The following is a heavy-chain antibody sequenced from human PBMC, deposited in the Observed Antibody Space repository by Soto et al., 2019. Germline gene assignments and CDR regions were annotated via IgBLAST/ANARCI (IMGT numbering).Heavy chain of an antibody. Sequence: GGSLRLSCAASGFIFSSYGMHWVRQAPGKGLEWVAVIWYDGSNKYYADSVKGRFTISRDNSKNTLYLQMNSLRAEDTAVYYCARASHYYDPPLDYWGQGTLVTVSS. CDR3: ARASHYYDPPLDY. D-gene: IGHD3-22*01. V-gene: IGHV3-33*01. CDR1: GFIFSSYG. CDR2: IWYDGSNK. J-gene: IGHJ4*02.